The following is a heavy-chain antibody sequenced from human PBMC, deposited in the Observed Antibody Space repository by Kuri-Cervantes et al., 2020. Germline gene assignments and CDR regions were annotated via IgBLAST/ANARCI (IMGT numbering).Heavy chain of an antibody. J-gene: IGHJ4*02. D-gene: IGHD4-23*01. CDR2: ISTSGSTE. V-gene: IGHV3-11*01. Sequence: GGSLRLSCVASGFTFSDYYMTWIRQAPGKGLEWVAYISTSGSTEYYADSVKGRFTISRDNVKNSVHLQMNSLRAEDTAVYYCARESRWNYYFDYWGQGTLVTVSS. CDR3: ARESRWNYYFDY. CDR1: GFTFSDYY.